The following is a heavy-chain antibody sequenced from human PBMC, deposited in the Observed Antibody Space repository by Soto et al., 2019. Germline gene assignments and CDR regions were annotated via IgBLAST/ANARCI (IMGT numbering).Heavy chain of an antibody. CDR1: GFTFSSYG. CDR3: AGKAYGEISYYYYGMDV. D-gene: IGHD4-17*01. J-gene: IGHJ6*02. Sequence: QVQLVESGGGVVQPGRSLRLSCAASGFTFSSYGMHWVRQAPGKGLEWVAVIWYRGSNKYYADSVKGRFTISRDNSKNTLYLQMNSLRAEDTAVYYCAGKAYGEISYYYYGMDVWGQGTTVTVSS. V-gene: IGHV3-33*01. CDR2: IWYRGSNK.